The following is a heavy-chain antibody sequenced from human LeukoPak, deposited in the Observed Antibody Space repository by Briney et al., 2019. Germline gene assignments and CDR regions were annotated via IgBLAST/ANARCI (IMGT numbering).Heavy chain of an antibody. CDR2: IYHSGST. CDR1: GGSISSGGYY. CDR3: ARDNYDSSGYYEHALDL. J-gene: IGHJ3*01. Sequence: PSETLSLTCTVSGGSISSGGYYWSWIRQPPGKGLEWIGYIYHSGSTYYNPSLKSRVTISVDTSKNQFSLKMTSLTAADTAVYYCARDNYDSSGYYEHALDLWGQGTMVTVSS. V-gene: IGHV4-30-2*05. D-gene: IGHD3-22*01.